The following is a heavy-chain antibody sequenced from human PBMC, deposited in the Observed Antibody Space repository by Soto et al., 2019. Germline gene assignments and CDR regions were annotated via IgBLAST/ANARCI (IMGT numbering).Heavy chain of an antibody. J-gene: IGHJ5*02. V-gene: IGHV1-2*02. CDR1: GHTFTGYY. Sequence: QVQPVQSGAEVKKPGASVKISCKASGHTFTGYYIHWVRQSPGQGLEWMGWINHNSGGTDYGQKFQGRVNMTRDTSISTVYKEVTRVGSSDAAVFYCGRGKARRCENYNWVDPWGQGTLVTVSS. CDR2: INHNSGGT. CDR3: GRGKARRCENYNWVDP.